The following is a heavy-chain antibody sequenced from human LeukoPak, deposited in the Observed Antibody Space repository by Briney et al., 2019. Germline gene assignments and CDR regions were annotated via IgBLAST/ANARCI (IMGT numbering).Heavy chain of an antibody. CDR2: IWYDGSNK. D-gene: IGHD4-11*01. CDR1: GFTFSSYG. J-gene: IGHJ4*02. V-gene: IGHV3-33*01. Sequence: GRSLRLSCAASGFTFSSYGMHWVRQAPGKGLEWVAVIWYDGSNKYYGDSVKGRFTISRDNSKNTLYLQMNSLRAEDTAVYYCARDGQDYNDYFRYFDYWGQGTLVTVSS. CDR3: ARDGQDYNDYFRYFDY.